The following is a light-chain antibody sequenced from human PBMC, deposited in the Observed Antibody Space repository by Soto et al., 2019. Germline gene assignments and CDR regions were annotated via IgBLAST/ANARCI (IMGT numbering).Light chain of an antibody. Sequence: QSVLTQPASVSGSPGQSITISCTGTSSDVGSYDLVSWYQQNPDKAPKLLIYEALKRPSGVSNRFSGSKSGNTASLTISGLQAEDEADYYCCSYTGSGTDVFGPGTKVTVL. CDR3: CSYTGSGTDV. J-gene: IGLJ1*01. CDR2: EAL. CDR1: SSDVGSYDL. V-gene: IGLV2-23*01.